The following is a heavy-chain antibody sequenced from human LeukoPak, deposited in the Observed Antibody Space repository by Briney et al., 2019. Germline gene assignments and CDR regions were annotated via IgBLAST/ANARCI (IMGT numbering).Heavy chain of an antibody. J-gene: IGHJ4*02. D-gene: IGHD3-22*01. CDR1: GGTFSRYA. V-gene: IGHV1-69*13. CDR2: ITPMFGTA. Sequence: SVKVSCKASGGTFSRYAISWVRQAPGQGLEWMGGITPMFGTANYAQKFQGRVTITADESTRTAYMELRSLKSEDTAVYYCARDAAIHDSHAYYYLRWGQGTLVTVSS. CDR3: ARDAAIHDSHAYYYLR.